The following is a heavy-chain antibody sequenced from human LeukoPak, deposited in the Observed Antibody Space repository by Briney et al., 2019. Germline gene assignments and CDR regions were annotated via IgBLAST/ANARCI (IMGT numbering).Heavy chain of an antibody. D-gene: IGHD3-22*01. CDR3: ARSHKYDSSGFPGSL. CDR1: GFTLSDYY. CDR2: ISSSGKYI. V-gene: IGHV3-11*01. J-gene: IGHJ4*02. Sequence: GSLRLSCAASGFTLSDYYMSWIRQAPGRGLEWVSYISSSGKYIYYADSVEGRFTISRDNAKNSLYLQMNSLRAEDTAIYYCARSHKYDSSGFPGSLWGQGALVTVSS.